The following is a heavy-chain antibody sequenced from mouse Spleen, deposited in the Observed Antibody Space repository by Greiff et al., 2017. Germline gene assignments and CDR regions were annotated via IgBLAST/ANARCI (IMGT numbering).Heavy chain of an antibody. J-gene: IGHJ3*01. CDR3: ARDNYGNSWFAY. CDR1: GFSLTSYG. CDR2: IWAGGST. V-gene: IGHV2-9*02. Sequence: VKLMESGPGLVAPSQSLSITCTVSGFSLTSYGVHWVRQPPGKGLEWLGVIWAGGSTNYNSALMSRLSISKDNSKSQVFLKMNSLQTDDTAMYYCARDNYGNSWFAYWGQGTLVTVSA. D-gene: IGHD2-1*01.